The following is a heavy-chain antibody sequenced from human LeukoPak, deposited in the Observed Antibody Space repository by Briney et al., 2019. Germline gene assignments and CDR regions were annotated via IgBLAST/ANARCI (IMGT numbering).Heavy chain of an antibody. D-gene: IGHD3-22*01. Sequence: ASVKVSFKASGYKFTDDYMHWVRQAPGQGLEFMGWINPDSGFTNYAQKFQGRVTMTRDTSISTAYMELSRLRSDDTAVYYCARGSGPYDSSGYSLAFDIWGQGTMVTVSS. CDR2: INPDSGFT. CDR1: GYKFTDDY. J-gene: IGHJ3*02. V-gene: IGHV1-2*02. CDR3: ARGSGPYDSSGYSLAFDI.